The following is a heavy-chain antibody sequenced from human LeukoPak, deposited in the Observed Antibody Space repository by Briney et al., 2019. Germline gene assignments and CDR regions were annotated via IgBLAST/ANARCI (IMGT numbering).Heavy chain of an antibody. Sequence: GGSLRLSCAASGFTFSSYGMHWVRQAPGKGLEWVAVIWYDGSSKYYADSVKGRFTISRDNSKNTLYLQMNSLRAEDTAVYYCAKGAFYDFWSGLGEGLDYWGQGTLVTVSS. CDR1: GFTFSSYG. CDR3: AKGAFYDFWSGLGEGLDY. J-gene: IGHJ4*02. D-gene: IGHD3-3*01. CDR2: IWYDGSSK. V-gene: IGHV3-33*06.